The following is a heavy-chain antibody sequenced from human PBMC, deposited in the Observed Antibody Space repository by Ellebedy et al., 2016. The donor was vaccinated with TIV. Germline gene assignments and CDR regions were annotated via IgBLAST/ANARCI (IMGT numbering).Heavy chain of an antibody. CDR2: IHYSGTT. J-gene: IGHJ5*02. CDR1: GYSITSAYY. D-gene: IGHD4-17*01. CDR3: ARDVADYGDAWVDH. Sequence: SETLSLXXTVSGYSITSAYYWGWIRQPPGKGLEWIVSIHYSGTTYYNPSLKSRVTISADTSKDQFSLRLSSETAADTAIYYCARDVADYGDAWVDHWGQGILVTVSS. V-gene: IGHV4-38-2*02.